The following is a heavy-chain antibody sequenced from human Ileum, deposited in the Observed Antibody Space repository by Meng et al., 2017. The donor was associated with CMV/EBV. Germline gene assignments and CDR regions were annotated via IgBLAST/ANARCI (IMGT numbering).Heavy chain of an antibody. CDR3: ARDSGAIRLIDY. Sequence: SLKISCAASGFTFDDYAMHWVRQAPGKGLEWVSGISWNSGSIGYADSVKGRFTISRDNAKNSVYLQMNSLTARDTAVYYCARDSGAIRLIDYWGQGTLVTVSS. CDR2: ISWNSGSI. D-gene: IGHD4/OR15-4a*01. J-gene: IGHJ4*02. CDR1: GFTFDDYA. V-gene: IGHV3-9*01.